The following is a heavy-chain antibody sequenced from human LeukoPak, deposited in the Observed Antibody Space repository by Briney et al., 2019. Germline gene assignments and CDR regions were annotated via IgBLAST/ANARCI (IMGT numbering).Heavy chain of an antibody. CDR1: GDSITRSDW. D-gene: IGHD1-26*01. CDR2: IYYSGRV. V-gene: IGHV4-28*05. J-gene: IGHJ3*02. Sequence: SDTLSLTCAGSGDSITRSDWWAWIRQPPGKGLEWLGNIYYSGRVYHNPSLQTRVTMSVDSSKNQFSLRLGSVTAVDTAVYFCAKTRSGTYYGDSFDIWGQGILVTVSS. CDR3: AKTRSGTYYGDSFDI.